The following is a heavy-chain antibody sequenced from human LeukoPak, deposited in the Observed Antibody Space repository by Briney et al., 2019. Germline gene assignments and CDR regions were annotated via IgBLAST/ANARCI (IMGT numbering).Heavy chain of an antibody. V-gene: IGHV4-34*01. J-gene: IGHJ4*02. CDR2: INHSGST. CDR1: GGSFIGYY. D-gene: IGHD6-19*01. Sequence: PSETLSLTCAVYGGSFIGYYWSWIRQPPGKGLEWIGEINHSGSTNYNPSLKSRVTISVDTSKNQFSLKLSSVTAADTAVYYCASPRHHKRQIYSSGWYAFDYWGQGTLVTVSS. CDR3: ASPRHHKRQIYSSGWYAFDY.